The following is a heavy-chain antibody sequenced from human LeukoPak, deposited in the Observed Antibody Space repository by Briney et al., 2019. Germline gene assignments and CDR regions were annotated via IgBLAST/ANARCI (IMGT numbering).Heavy chain of an antibody. V-gene: IGHV4-31*03. CDR3: ARDLLTTLDY. D-gene: IGHD2-15*01. CDR2: IYYSGST. Sequence: SETLSLTCTVPGGSISSGGYYWSWIRQHPGKGLEWIGYIYYSGSTYYNPSLKSRVTISVDTSKNQFSLKLSSVTAADTAVYYCARDLLTTLDYWGQGTLVTVSS. J-gene: IGHJ4*02. CDR1: GGSISSGGYY.